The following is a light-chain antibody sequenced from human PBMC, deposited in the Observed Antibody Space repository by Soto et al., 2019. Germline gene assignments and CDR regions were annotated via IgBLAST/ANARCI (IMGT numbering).Light chain of an antibody. J-gene: IGLJ2*01. CDR1: SSNIGNNY. CDR2: DNN. Sequence: QSVLTQPPSVSAAPGQQVTISCSGSSSNIGNNYVSWYQQFPGTAPKLLIYDNNKRPSGIPDRFSGSRSGTSATLGITGLQTGDEADYYCGTWDSSLGTGVFGGGTKLTVL. CDR3: GTWDSSLGTGV. V-gene: IGLV1-51*01.